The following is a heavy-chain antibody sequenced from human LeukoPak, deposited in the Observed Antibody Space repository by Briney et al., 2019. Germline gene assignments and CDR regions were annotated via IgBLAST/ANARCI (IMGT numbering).Heavy chain of an antibody. D-gene: IGHD2-2*01. CDR2: ISAYKGNT. CDR1: GYSFTSYG. CDR3: ARDCSSTRCYLYY. V-gene: IGHV1-18*04. Sequence: GESLKISCKGSGYSFTSYGISWVRQAPGQGLEWMGWISAYKGNTNYGQKFQGRVTMTTDTSTSTAYMELRSLRSDDTAVYYCARDCSSTRCYLYYWGQGTLVTVSS. J-gene: IGHJ4*02.